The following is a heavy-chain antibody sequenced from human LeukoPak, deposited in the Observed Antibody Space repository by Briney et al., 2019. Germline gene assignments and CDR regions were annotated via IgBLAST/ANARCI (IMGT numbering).Heavy chain of an antibody. CDR1: GFTFSSYA. J-gene: IGHJ2*01. V-gene: IGHV3-30*04. Sequence: GGSLRLSCAASGFTFSSYAMHWVRQAPGKGLEWVAFISHDGSNKYYAGSVKGRFTISRDNSKNTLYLQMNSLRAEDTAVYYCARAGRRLRYFDLWGRGTLVTVSS. CDR3: ARAGRRLRYFDL. D-gene: IGHD5-12*01. CDR2: ISHDGSNK.